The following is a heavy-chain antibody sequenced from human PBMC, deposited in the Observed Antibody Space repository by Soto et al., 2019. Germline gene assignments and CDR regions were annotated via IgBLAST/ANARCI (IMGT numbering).Heavy chain of an antibody. D-gene: IGHD1-26*01. CDR1: GGSIRSNNW. CDR2: IFHSGST. V-gene: IGHV4-4*02. CDR3: ARVYSGSYSDY. Sequence: QVQLQESGPGLVKPSGTLSLTCAVSGGSIRSNNWWSWVRQPPGKGLEWIGEIFHSGSTNYNPSLTPRVTIPVDKSKHQFSLKLSSVTAADTAVYYCARVYSGSYSDYWGQGTLVTVSS. J-gene: IGHJ4*02.